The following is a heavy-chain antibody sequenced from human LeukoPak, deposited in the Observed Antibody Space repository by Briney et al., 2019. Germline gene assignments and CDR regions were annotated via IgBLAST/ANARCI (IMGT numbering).Heavy chain of an antibody. D-gene: IGHD5-12*01. CDR3: AKDDAWIRFAS. V-gene: IGHV3-23*01. CDR1: GFTFSSYG. CDR2: ISGSGSST. Sequence: PGGSLRLSCAASGFTFSSYGMSWVRQAPGKGLEWVSAISGSGSSTYYAASVKGRFTISRDNFKNTVHLQVNSLRPEDTAVYFCAKDDAWIRFASWGQGILVTVSS. J-gene: IGHJ5*01.